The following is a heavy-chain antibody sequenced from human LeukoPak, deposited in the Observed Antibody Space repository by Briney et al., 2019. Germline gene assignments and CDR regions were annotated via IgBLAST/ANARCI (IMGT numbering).Heavy chain of an antibody. CDR3: ARAGDSYESSSWPRNFDY. D-gene: IGHD6-13*01. V-gene: IGHV4-59*01. CDR2: INYSGST. J-gene: IGHJ4*02. CDR1: GGSINSYY. Sequence: PSETLCLTCTVSGGSINSYYWSWIRQPPGKALERIGYINYSGSTNYNPSLKSRVTISVDTSKNQFSLKLSTVTAADTAVYYCARAGDSYESSSWPRNFDYWGQGTLVTVSS.